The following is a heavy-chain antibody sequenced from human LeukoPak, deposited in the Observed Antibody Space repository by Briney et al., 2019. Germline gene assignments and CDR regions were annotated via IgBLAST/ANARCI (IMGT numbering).Heavy chain of an antibody. CDR2: INWNGGST. CDR3: ARDRGSGSTPDY. D-gene: IGHD6-19*01. Sequence: GSLRLSCAASGFTFSTYGMTWVRQAPGKGLEWVSGINWNGGSTGYADSVKGRFTISRDNAKNSLYLQMNSLRAEDTALYYCARDRGSGSTPDYWGQGTLVTVSS. CDR1: GFTFSTYG. V-gene: IGHV3-20*04. J-gene: IGHJ4*02.